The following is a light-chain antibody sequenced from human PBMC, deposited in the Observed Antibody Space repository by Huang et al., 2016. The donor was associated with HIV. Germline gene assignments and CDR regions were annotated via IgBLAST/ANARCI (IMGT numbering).Light chain of an antibody. CDR1: QSVSSSY. CDR3: KQYGYSPRT. J-gene: IGKJ1*01. CDR2: GAS. Sequence: ELVLTQSPGTLSLSLGERATPSCRASQSVSSSYLAWYQQKPGQAPRHLIYGASNRATSFPDRFSGSGSGTDLTLTISSLEPEEFAVYYCKQYGYSPRTFGQETKVEIK. V-gene: IGKV3-20*01.